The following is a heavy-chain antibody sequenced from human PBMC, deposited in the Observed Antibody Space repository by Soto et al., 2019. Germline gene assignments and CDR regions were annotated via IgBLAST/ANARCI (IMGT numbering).Heavy chain of an antibody. J-gene: IGHJ6*02. Sequence: SSVKVSCKASGYSFTDYHIHWVRQAPGQGLEWLGRINPKSGGTSTAQKFQGWVTMTRDRSISTVYMELTRLRSDDTAVYFCATGHSTECSRGVRSFFYNHEMDVWGQGTTVTVSS. V-gene: IGHV1-2*04. CDR3: ATGHSTECSRGVRSFFYNHEMDV. D-gene: IGHD2-8*02. CDR2: INPKSGGT. CDR1: GYSFTDYH.